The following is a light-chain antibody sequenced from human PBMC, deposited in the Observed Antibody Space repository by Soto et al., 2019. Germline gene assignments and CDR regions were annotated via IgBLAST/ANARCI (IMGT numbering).Light chain of an antibody. CDR1: SSNSGRND. Sequence: QAVAAQPPSASGTPGQRVTISCSGSSSNSGRNDVFWYQQLPGTAPKLLIYRNNQRPSGVPDRFSGSKSGTSASLAISGLRSEDESDYYCAAWDDSLSGWVFGGGTKLTVL. J-gene: IGLJ3*02. CDR2: RNN. CDR3: AAWDDSLSGWV. V-gene: IGLV1-47*01.